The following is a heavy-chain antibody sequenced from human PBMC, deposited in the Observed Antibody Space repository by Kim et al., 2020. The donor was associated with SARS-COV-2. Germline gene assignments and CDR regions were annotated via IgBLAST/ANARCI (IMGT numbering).Heavy chain of an antibody. CDR2: IYHSGST. CDR3: ARERFFVNIGASYGSGSYQPR. J-gene: IGHJ4*02. V-gene: IGHV4-4*02. D-gene: IGHD3-10*01. Sequence: SETLSLTCAVSGGSISSSNWWSWVRPPPGKGLEWIWEIYHSGSTNYNPSLKSRVTISVDKSKNQLSLKLSSVTAADTAVYYCARERFFVNIGASYGSGSYQPRWGQGTLVTVSS. CDR1: GGSISSSNW.